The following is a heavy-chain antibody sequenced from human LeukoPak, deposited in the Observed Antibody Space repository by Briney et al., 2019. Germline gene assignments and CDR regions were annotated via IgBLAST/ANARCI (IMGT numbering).Heavy chain of an antibody. V-gene: IGHV3-30*03. Sequence: PGGSLRLSCTASGFTFGYYGMHWVRQAPGKGLGWVAVILYDGSNKYYGDSVKGRFTISRDISKHTLYLQMNSLRAEDTAVYYCARDGLGVVAANDAFDIWGQGTMVTVSS. CDR2: ILYDGSNK. CDR1: GFTFGYYG. CDR3: ARDGLGVVAANDAFDI. J-gene: IGHJ3*02. D-gene: IGHD2-15*01.